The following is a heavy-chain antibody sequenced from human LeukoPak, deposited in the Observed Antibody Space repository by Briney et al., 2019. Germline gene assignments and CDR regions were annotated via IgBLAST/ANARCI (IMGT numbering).Heavy chain of an antibody. CDR3: TTDPPQGFLEWLSHFDY. CDR1: GFTFSNAW. Sequence: GGPLRLSCAASGFTFSNAWMSWVRQAPGKGLEWVGRIKSKTDGGTTDYAAPVKGRFTISRDDSKNTLYLQMNSLKTEDTAVYYCTTDPPQGFLEWLSHFDYWGQGTLVTVSS. J-gene: IGHJ4*02. CDR2: IKSKTDGGTT. V-gene: IGHV3-15*01. D-gene: IGHD3-3*01.